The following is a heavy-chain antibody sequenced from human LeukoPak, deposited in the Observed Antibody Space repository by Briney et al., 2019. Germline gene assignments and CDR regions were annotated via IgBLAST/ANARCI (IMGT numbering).Heavy chain of an antibody. CDR3: ARHQYSSAWYEDY. V-gene: IGHV4-39*01. CDR1: GGSISSSSYY. Sequence: PSETLSLTCTVSGGSISSSSYYWGWIRQPPGKGLEWIGSIYYSGNTYYNPSLKSRVTISVDTSKNQFSLKLSSVTAADTAVYYCARHQYSSAWYEDYWGQGTLVTVYS. D-gene: IGHD6-19*01. CDR2: IYYSGNT. J-gene: IGHJ4*02.